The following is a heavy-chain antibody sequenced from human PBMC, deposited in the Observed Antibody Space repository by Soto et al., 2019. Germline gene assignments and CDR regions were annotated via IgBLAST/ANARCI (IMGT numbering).Heavy chain of an antibody. J-gene: IGHJ4*02. CDR1: GFTFSNAW. CDR3: TTDDPINRY. Sequence: EVQLVESGGGLVKAGESLRVACAASGFTFSNAWMSWVRQAPGKGLEWVCRIKSKTNGGTTDYAAPVKGRFSISRDDSKDTLYLQMNSLKTEDTAVYYCTTDDPINRYWGQGTLVTVSS. CDR2: IKSKTNGGTT. V-gene: IGHV3-15*01.